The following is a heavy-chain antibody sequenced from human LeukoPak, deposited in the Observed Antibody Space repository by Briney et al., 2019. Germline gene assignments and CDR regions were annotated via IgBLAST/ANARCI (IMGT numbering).Heavy chain of an antibody. Sequence: ASVKVSCKASGYTFTSYGISWVRQAPGQGLEWMGWISAYNGNTNYAQKLQGRVTITTDTSTSKAYMELRSLRSDDTAVYYCARAPYVYDILTGYYGPQTYYFDYWGQGTLVTVSS. D-gene: IGHD3-9*01. J-gene: IGHJ4*02. CDR1: GYTFTSYG. CDR2: ISAYNGNT. V-gene: IGHV1-18*01. CDR3: ARAPYVYDILTGYYGPQTYYFDY.